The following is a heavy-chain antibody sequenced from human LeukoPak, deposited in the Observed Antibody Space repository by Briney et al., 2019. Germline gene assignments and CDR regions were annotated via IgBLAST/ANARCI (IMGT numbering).Heavy chain of an antibody. CDR2: IYYGGST. CDR3: ARDAGHQLSRRNYYAMDV. V-gene: IGHV4-39*07. CDR1: GGSISSGDYY. J-gene: IGHJ6*02. D-gene: IGHD2-2*01. Sequence: SETLSLTCTVSGGSISSGDYYWSWIRQPPGKGLEWIGSIYYGGSTYYNSSLKSRVTISVDTSKNQFSLRVSSVTAADTAVYYCARDAGHQLSRRNYYAMDVWGQGTTVTVSS.